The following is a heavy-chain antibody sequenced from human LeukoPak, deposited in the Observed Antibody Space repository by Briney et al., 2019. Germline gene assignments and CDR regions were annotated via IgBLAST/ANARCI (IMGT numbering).Heavy chain of an antibody. Sequence: PSETLSLTCAVSGGSISSGGYSWSWIRQPPGKGLEWIGYIYHSGSTYYNPSLKSRVTISVDRSKNQFSLKLSSVTAADTAVYYCASRVTGQYYYYYGTDVWGQGTTVTVSS. V-gene: IGHV4-30-2*01. D-gene: IGHD4-4*01. J-gene: IGHJ6*02. CDR3: ASRVTGQYYYYYGTDV. CDR1: GGSISSGGYS. CDR2: IYHSGST.